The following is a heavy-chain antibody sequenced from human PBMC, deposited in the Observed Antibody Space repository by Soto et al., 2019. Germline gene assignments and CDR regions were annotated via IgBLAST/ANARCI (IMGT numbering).Heavy chain of an antibody. CDR1: GYTFTSYD. CDR3: GRVVAEDAFDI. CDR2: MNPNSGNT. J-gene: IGHJ3*02. D-gene: IGHD2-15*01. Sequence: ASVKVSCKASGYTFTSYDINWVRQATGQGLEWMGWMNPNSGNTGYAQKFQGRVTMTRNTSISTAYMELSSLRSEDTGVYYCGRVVAEDAFDIWGQGTMVTVSS. V-gene: IGHV1-8*01.